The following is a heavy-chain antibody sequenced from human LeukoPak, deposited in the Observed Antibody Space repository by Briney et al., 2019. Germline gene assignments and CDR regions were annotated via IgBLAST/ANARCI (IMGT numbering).Heavy chain of an antibody. V-gene: IGHV3-73*01. D-gene: IGHD6-6*01. CDR1: GFTFSGSA. CDR2: IRSKANSYAT. CDR3: AKDEGSSSSVCDY. Sequence: GGSLRLSCAASGFTFSGSAMHWVRQASGKGLEWVGRIRSKANSYATAYAASVKGRFTISRDDSKNTAYLQMNSLRAEDTAVYYCAKDEGSSSSVCDYWGQGTLVTVSS. J-gene: IGHJ4*02.